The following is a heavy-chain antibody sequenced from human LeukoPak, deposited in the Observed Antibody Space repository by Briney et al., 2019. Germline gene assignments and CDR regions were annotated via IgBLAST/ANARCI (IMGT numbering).Heavy chain of an antibody. CDR2: INPSGGST. CDR3: AIQGESMATSD. D-gene: IGHD5-24*01. V-gene: IGHV1-46*01. Sequence: GASVKVSCKAAGYTFTSYYMHWVRQAPGQGLEWMGIINPSGGSTSYAQKFQGRVTMTRDTSIGTAYMELSRLRSDDTAVYYCAIQGESMATSDWGQGTLVTVSS. J-gene: IGHJ4*02. CDR1: GYTFTSYY.